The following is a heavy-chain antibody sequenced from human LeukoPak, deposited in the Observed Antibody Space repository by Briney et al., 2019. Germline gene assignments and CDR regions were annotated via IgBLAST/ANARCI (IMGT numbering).Heavy chain of an antibody. CDR1: GFTFSSYW. D-gene: IGHD6-13*01. V-gene: IGHV3-7*03. CDR3: AREIWSGSRWFDP. Sequence: GGSLRLSCAASGFTFSSYWMSWVRQAPGKGLEWVANIKQDGSEKYYVDSVKGRFTISRDNAKNSLYLQMNSLRAEDTALYYCAREIWSGSRWFDPWGQGTLVTVSS. CDR2: IKQDGSEK. J-gene: IGHJ5*02.